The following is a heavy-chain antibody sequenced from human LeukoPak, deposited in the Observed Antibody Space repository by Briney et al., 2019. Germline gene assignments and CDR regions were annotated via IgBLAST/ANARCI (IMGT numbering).Heavy chain of an antibody. D-gene: IGHD5-24*01. J-gene: IGHJ4*02. CDR3: ARGKDGYNPGDY. Sequence: SVKVSCKASGGTFSSYTISWVRQAPGQGLEWMGRIIPILGIANYAQKFQGRVTITADKSTSTAYMELSSLRSEDTAVYYCARGKDGYNPGDYWGQGTLVTVSS. CDR1: GGTFSSYT. CDR2: IIPILGIA. V-gene: IGHV1-69*02.